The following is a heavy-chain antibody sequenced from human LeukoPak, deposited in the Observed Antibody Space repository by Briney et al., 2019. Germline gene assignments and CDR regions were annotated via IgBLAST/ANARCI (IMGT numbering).Heavy chain of an antibody. CDR3: AKDRSPVGATPIDY. V-gene: IGHV3-9*01. Sequence: GGSLRLSCAASGFTFDDYAMHWVRQAPGKGLEWVSGISWISGSIGYADSVKGRFTISRDNAKNSLYLQMNSLRAEDTALYYCAKDRSPVGATPIDYWGQGTLVTVSS. D-gene: IGHD1-26*01. J-gene: IGHJ4*02. CDR1: GFTFDDYA. CDR2: ISWISGSI.